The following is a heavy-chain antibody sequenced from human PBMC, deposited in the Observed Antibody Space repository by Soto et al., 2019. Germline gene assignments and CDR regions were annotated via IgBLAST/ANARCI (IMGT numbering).Heavy chain of an antibody. V-gene: IGHV4-39*02. D-gene: IGHD3-10*01. CDR2: IYYDGST. CDR3: ARFYGNAFDV. Sequence: QLQLQESGPGLVKPSETLSLTCSVSGGSITTSSYNWDWIRQPPGKGLEWIGTIYYDGSTSYNPSLKSQVTIYVDTSKNHFALKVHSVTAADTAVYSCARFYGNAFDVWGRGTVVTVSS. J-gene: IGHJ3*01. CDR1: GGSITTSSYN.